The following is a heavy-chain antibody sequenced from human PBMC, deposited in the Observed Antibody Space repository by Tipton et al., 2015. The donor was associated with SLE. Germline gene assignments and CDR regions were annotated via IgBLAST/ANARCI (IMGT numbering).Heavy chain of an antibody. CDR3: ARWGAQLGTDNWLDP. CDR1: GGSISSGSYY. CDR2: IYYSGST. V-gene: IGHV4-39*07. Sequence: LRLSCTVSGGSISSGSYYWGWIRQPPGKGLEWIGTIYYSGSTYYNPSLKSRVTISVDTSKNQFSLWLSSVTAADTAVYYCARWGAQLGTDNWLDPWGQGTLVTVSS. J-gene: IGHJ5*02. D-gene: IGHD1-14*01.